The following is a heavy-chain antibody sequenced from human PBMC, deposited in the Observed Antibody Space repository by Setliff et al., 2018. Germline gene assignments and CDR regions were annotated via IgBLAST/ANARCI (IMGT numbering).Heavy chain of an antibody. D-gene: IGHD5-18*01. V-gene: IGHV1-24*01. CDR3: ARVRLGLPMVDY. J-gene: IGHJ4*02. CDR1: GYTLTELS. Sequence: ASVKVSCKVSGYTLTELSMHWVRQAPGKGLEWMGGFDPEDGETIYAQKFQGRVTTTEDTSTSTAYMELRSLRSDDTAVYYCARVRLGLPMVDYWGQGTLVTVSS. CDR2: FDPEDGET.